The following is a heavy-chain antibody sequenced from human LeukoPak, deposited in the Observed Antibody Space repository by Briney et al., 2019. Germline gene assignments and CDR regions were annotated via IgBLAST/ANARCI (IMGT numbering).Heavy chain of an antibody. D-gene: IGHD5-18*01. CDR3: ARQRGYSYTYSFYYFDY. CDR1: GGSISSSSYY. CDR2: IYYSGST. J-gene: IGHJ4*02. V-gene: IGHV4-39*01. Sequence: PSETLSLTCTVSGGSISSSSYYWGWIRQPPGKGLEWIGSIYYSGSTYYNPSLKSRVTISVDTSKNQFSLKLSSVTAADTAVYYCARQRGYSYTYSFYYFDYWGQGTLVTVSS.